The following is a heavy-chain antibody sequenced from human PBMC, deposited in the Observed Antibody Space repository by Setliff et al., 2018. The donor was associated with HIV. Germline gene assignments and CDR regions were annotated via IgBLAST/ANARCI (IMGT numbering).Heavy chain of an antibody. CDR2: ISTSSSYI. Sequence: GGSLRLSCAASGFSFSSYTMNWVRQAPGKGLEWVSSISTSSSYIYYADSVKGRFTISRDNAKNSLYLQMNSLRAEDTAVYYCARGPPGEPRLFQHWGQGTLVTAPQ. J-gene: IGHJ1*01. V-gene: IGHV3-21*01. CDR3: ARGPPGEPRLFQH. CDR1: GFSFSSYT. D-gene: IGHD3-10*01.